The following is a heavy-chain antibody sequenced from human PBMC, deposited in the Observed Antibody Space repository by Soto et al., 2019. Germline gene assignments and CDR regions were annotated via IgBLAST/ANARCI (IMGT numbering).Heavy chain of an antibody. CDR1: GDSVKISV. V-gene: IGHV1-3*01. CDR3: ARILGYCSGGSWDY. D-gene: IGHD2-15*01. CDR2: INAGNGNT. J-gene: IGHJ4*02. Sequence: GAPAKICRAACGDSVKISVVALVCKETGQGLEWMGGINAGNGNTKYSQKYQGRVTITRDTSASTAYMELSSLRSEDTAVYYCARILGYCSGGSWDYWGQGTLVTVSS.